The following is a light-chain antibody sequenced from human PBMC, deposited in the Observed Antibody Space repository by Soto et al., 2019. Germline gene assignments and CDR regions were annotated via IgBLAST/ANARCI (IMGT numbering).Light chain of an antibody. Sequence: EIVLTQSSGTLSLSPGERATLSCRASQSVSSSYLAWYQQKPGQAPRLLIYGASSRATGIPDRFSGSGSGTDFTLTISRLEPEDFAVYYCQQYGSSPLALTFGGGTKVDIK. CDR3: QQYGSSPLALT. CDR2: GAS. CDR1: QSVSSSY. V-gene: IGKV3-20*01. J-gene: IGKJ4*01.